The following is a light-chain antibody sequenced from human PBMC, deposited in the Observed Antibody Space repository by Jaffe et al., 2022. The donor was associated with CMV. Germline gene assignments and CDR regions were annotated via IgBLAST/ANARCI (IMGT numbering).Light chain of an antibody. J-gene: IGLJ3*02. CDR3: SAWDDSLNGPWV. V-gene: IGLV1-44*01. CDR1: SSNIGSDT. CDR2: STN. Sequence: QSVLTQPPSASATPGQRVTFSSSGSSSNIGSDTLNCYHLLPGTAPTLLIYSTNQRPSGVPDRFSGSKSGTSATLAISGLQSEDAADYNCSAWDDSLNGPWVFGGGTKLTV.